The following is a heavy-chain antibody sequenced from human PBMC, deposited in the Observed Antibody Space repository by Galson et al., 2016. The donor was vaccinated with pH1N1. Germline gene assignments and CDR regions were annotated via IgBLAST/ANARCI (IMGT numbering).Heavy chain of an antibody. D-gene: IGHD3-16*01. CDR2: IFPGDSDT. J-gene: IGHJ4*02. Sequence: QSGAEVKKPGESLKISCKASGHSFTDYWIGWVRQMTGKGLGWMGIIFPGDSDTRYSPSFQGQVTISADKSINTAYLQWSSLKASDTAIYYCARLRGSDFDSWGQGTLVTVST. V-gene: IGHV5-51*03. CDR1: GHSFTDYW. CDR3: ARLRGSDFDS.